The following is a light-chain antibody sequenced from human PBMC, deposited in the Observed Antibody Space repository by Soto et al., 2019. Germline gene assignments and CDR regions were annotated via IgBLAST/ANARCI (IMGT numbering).Light chain of an antibody. Sequence: EIVMTQSPATLSLSPGERAALSCRASQSINSELAWYQQKPGQPSRHLIYGASTRATGAPARFTGSESGSEFTLTISGLQSEDFAVYYCQQGHNWPLTFGQGTRLEI. CDR3: QQGHNWPLT. J-gene: IGKJ2*01. V-gene: IGKV3-15*01. CDR2: GAS. CDR1: QSINSE.